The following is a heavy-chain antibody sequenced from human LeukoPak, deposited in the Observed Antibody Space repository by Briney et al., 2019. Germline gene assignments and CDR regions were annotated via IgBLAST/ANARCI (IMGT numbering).Heavy chain of an antibody. CDR3: AVLPPPGIAAAGTGY. Sequence: SETLSLTCAVYGGSFSGYYWSWIRQPPGKGLEWIGEINHSGSTNYNPSFKSRVTISVDTSKSQFSLKLSSVTAADTAVYYCAVLPPPGIAAAGTGYWGQGTLVTVSS. V-gene: IGHV4-34*01. CDR2: INHSGST. CDR1: GGSFSGYY. J-gene: IGHJ4*02. D-gene: IGHD6-13*01.